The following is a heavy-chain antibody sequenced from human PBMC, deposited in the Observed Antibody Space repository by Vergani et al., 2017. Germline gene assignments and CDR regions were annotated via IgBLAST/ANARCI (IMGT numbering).Heavy chain of an antibody. Sequence: QVQLQESGPGLVKPSQTLALTCTVSGGSIISRSYYWGWIRQPPGKGLEWIGSIYNSGNGDSSSSLKSRVTISADTSKNQFSLRLTSVTAADTAVYYCASGKYYSXSTSHFRGRYFDVWGRGTLVTVPS. CDR2: IYNSGNG. CDR3: ASGKYYSXSTSHFRGRYFDV. D-gene: IGHD3-16*01. V-gene: IGHV4-39*01. J-gene: IGHJ2*01. CDR1: GGSIISRSYY.